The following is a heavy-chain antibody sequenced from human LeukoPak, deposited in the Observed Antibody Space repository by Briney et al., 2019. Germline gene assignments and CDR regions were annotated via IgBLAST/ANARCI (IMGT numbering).Heavy chain of an antibody. Sequence: GGSLRLSCAASGFIFSSYGLHWVRQAPGKGLEWVAGIWYDGNNKYYGDSVKSRFTISRDNSKNSVYLQMNSLRAEDTAVYYCARDLDSGDDTGLDYWGQGTLVTVSS. D-gene: IGHD5-12*01. V-gene: IGHV3-33*01. CDR3: ARDLDSGDDTGLDY. J-gene: IGHJ4*02. CDR2: IWYDGNNK. CDR1: GFIFSSYG.